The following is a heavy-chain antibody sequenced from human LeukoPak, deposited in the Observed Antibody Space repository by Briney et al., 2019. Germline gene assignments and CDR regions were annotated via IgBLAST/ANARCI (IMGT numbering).Heavy chain of an antibody. D-gene: IGHD2-21*02. J-gene: IGHJ5*02. CDR1: GFTFSSYA. Sequence: GGSLRLSCAASGFTFSSYAMSWVRQAPGKGLDWVSVISGSAHKIRYADSVKGRFTISRDNSENTVYLQMNSLRAEDTAVYYCARGVVVVTAARWVNWFDPWGQGTLVTVSS. CDR2: ISGSAHKI. CDR3: ARGVVVVTAARWVNWFDP. V-gene: IGHV3-23*01.